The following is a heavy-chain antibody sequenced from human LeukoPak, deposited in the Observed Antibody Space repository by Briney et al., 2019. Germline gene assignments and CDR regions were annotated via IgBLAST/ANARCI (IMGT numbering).Heavy chain of an antibody. J-gene: IGHJ4*02. CDR1: GFTFGSSS. Sequence: GGSLRLSCVASGFTFGSSSMSWVRQAPGKGLEWVANIKEDGSEKYYVDSVKGRFTISRDNAKNSLYLQMNSLRAEDTAMYYCARDRRKRDYHDSSGFHYDTLGYWGQGTLVTVSS. CDR2: IKEDGSEK. CDR3: ARDRRKRDYHDSSGFHYDTLGY. D-gene: IGHD3-22*01. V-gene: IGHV3-7*01.